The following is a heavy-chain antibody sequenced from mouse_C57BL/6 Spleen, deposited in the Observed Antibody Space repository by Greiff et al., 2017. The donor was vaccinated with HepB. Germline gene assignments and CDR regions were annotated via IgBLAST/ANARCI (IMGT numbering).Heavy chain of an antibody. CDR2: IRNKANNHAT. J-gene: IGHJ4*01. V-gene: IGHV6-6*01. CDR3: TRGHYYGSIYYAMDY. D-gene: IGHD1-1*01. CDR1: GFTFSDAW. Sequence: DVQLVESGGGLVQPGGSMKLSCAASGFTFSDAWMDWVRQSPEKGLEWVAEIRNKANNHATYYAESVKGRFTISRDDSKSSVYLQMNSLRAEDTGIYYCTRGHYYGSIYYAMDYWGQGTSVTVSS.